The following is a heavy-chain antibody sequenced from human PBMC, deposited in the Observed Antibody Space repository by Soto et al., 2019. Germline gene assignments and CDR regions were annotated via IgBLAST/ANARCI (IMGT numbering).Heavy chain of an antibody. V-gene: IGHV4-30-4*02. D-gene: IGHD6-19*01. CDR2: IYYIVIT. CDR1: GSSISRCHYY. CDR3: ARVTHSSGWLNLPSPNFDY. J-gene: IGHJ4*02. Sequence: PSGSLARTCTLAGSSISRCHYYWSWIRKPPGKGLEWIGYIYYIVITYYNPSLKSRVTISVDTSKNQFSLKLSSVTAADTAVYYCARVTHSSGWLNLPSPNFDYRGQGPLVTVSS.